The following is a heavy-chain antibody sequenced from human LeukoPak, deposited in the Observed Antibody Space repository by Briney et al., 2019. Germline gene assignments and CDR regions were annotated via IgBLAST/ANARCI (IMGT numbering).Heavy chain of an antibody. CDR3: TREGTGGRYSSKRRYYDN. D-gene: IGHD6-19*01. V-gene: IGHV3-21*01. CDR2: ITSSSSYI. J-gene: IGHJ4*02. CDR1: GFTFSSYT. Sequence: GGPLRLSCAASGFTFSSYTMNWVRQAPGKGLEWVSSITSSSSYIYYADSVMGRFTISRDNANNSLYLQMNSLRVENTAVYYCTREGTGGRYSSKRRYYDNWGQGTLVTVSS.